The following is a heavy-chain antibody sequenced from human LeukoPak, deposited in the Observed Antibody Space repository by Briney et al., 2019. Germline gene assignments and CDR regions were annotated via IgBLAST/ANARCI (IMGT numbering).Heavy chain of an antibody. CDR1: GYTFTSYG. CDR2: INPNSGGT. V-gene: IGHV1-2*02. J-gene: IGHJ3*02. CDR3: ARPRMVTTPAHAFDI. D-gene: IGHD5-18*01. Sequence: ASVKVSCKASGYTFTSYGISWVRQAPGQGLEWMGWINPNSGGTNYAQKFQGRVTMTRDTSISTAYMELSRLRSDDTAVYYCARPRMVTTPAHAFDIWGQGTMVTVSS.